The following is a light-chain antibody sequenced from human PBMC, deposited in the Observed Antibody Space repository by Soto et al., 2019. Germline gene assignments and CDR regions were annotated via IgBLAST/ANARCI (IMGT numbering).Light chain of an antibody. CDR1: QGISNY. Sequence: DIQMTQSPSSLSASVGDRVTITCRASQGISNYLAWYQQKPGKVPKLLIYAASTLQSGVPSRFSGSGSGTDFTLTISSLQPEDVATYYCLKYNSAPGLTFGGGTKVEIK. V-gene: IGKV1-27*01. J-gene: IGKJ4*01. CDR3: LKYNSAPGLT. CDR2: AAS.